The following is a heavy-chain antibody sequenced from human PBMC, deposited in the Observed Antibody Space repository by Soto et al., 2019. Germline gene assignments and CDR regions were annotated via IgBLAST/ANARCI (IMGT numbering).Heavy chain of an antibody. CDR2: VIPIFGKP. Sequence: QVQLVQSGAEGKKSGSPVKVSCTASGGTFSSYSINWVRQAPGQGLEWMGGVIPIFGKPTYAQKFQGRLTITADKSTSTAYMELTSLRYDDTAVYYCARERSYYYAMDVWGQGTTVTVSS. J-gene: IGHJ6*02. CDR3: ARERSYYYAMDV. CDR1: GGTFSSYS. V-gene: IGHV1-69*06.